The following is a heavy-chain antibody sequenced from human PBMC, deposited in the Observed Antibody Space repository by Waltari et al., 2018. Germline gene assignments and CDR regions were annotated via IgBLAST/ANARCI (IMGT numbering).Heavy chain of an antibody. V-gene: IGHV6-1*01. CDR1: GDSVPSNSAT. D-gene: IGHD3-10*01. Sequence: QVQLRQSGPGLVKPSQTLSLTCAISGDSVPSNSATWNWIRQSPSRGLEWLGRIYLYSKWSHDYATSVQSRIIIIPDTSKNQFSLQLTSVSPEDTAVYYCAREGVIRGAYDAFDIWGQGTMVTVSS. CDR2: IYLYSKWSH. CDR3: AREGVIRGAYDAFDI. J-gene: IGHJ3*02.